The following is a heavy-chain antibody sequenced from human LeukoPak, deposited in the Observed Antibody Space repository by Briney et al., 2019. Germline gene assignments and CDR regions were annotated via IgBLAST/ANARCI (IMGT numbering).Heavy chain of an antibody. J-gene: IGHJ6*02. CDR3: ARDTPVPRYYDSSGYAAYYYYYYGMDV. CDR2: IYTSGST. D-gene: IGHD3-22*01. Sequence: PSETLSLTCTVSGGSISSYYWSWIRQPAGKGLEWIGRIYTSGSTNYNPSLKSRVTMSVDTSKNQFSLKLSSVTAADTAVYYCARDTPVPRYYDSSGYAAYYYYYYGMDVWGQGTTVTVSS. CDR1: GGSISSYY. V-gene: IGHV4-4*07.